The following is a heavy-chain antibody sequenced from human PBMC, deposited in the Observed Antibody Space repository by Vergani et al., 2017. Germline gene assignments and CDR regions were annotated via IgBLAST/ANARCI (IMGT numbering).Heavy chain of an antibody. CDR3: AMPRANYYGSGSYLRQEEGY. D-gene: IGHD3-10*01. CDR1: GYTFTSYD. V-gene: IGHV1-69*01. J-gene: IGHJ4*02. CDR2: IIPIFGTA. Sequence: QVQLVQSGAEVKKPGASVKVSCKASGYTFTSYDINWVRQAPGQGLEWMGGIIPIFGTANYAQKFQGRVTITADESTSTAYMELSSLRSEDTAVYYCAMPRANYYGSGSYLRQEEGYWGQGTLVTVSS.